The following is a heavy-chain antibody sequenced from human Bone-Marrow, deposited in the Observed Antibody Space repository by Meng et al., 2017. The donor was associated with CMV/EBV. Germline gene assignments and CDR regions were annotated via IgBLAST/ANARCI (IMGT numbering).Heavy chain of an antibody. Sequence: ASVKVSCKASGYTFTGYYMHWVRQAPGQGLEWMGWINPNSGGTNYAQKLQGRVTMTRDTSISTAYMELSRLRSDDTAVYYCARARMITFGGVIVTPMDVWGQGTTVTVSS. CDR3: ARARMITFGGVIVTPMDV. D-gene: IGHD3-16*02. CDR2: INPNSGGT. V-gene: IGHV1-2*02. J-gene: IGHJ6*02. CDR1: GYTFTGYY.